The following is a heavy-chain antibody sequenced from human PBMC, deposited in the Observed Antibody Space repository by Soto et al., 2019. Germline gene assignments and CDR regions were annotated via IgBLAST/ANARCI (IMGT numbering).Heavy chain of an antibody. V-gene: IGHV3-48*02. CDR1: GFTFSSYS. D-gene: IGHD2-15*01. J-gene: IGHJ4*02. CDR2: ISSSGSTI. Sequence: EVQLVESGGGLVQPGGSLRLSCAASGFTFSSYSMNWFRQAPGKGLEWVSYISSSGSTIYYADSVRGRFTISRDNAKNSLYLQMNSLRDEDTAVYYCARACYRSVDYWGQGTLVTVSS. CDR3: ARACYRSVDY.